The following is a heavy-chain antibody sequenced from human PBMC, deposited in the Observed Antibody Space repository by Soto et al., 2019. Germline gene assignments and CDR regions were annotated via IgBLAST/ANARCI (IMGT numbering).Heavy chain of an antibody. J-gene: IGHJ6*04. CDR2: IIPIFGTA. CDR3: ARARGYYGSGIPTNHDYYYYGMDV. V-gene: IGHV1-69*13. D-gene: IGHD3-10*01. Sequence: ASVKVSCKASGGTFSSYAISWVRQAPGQGLEWMGGIIPIFGTANYAQKFQGRVTITADESTSTAYMELSSLRSEDTAVYYCARARGYYGSGIPTNHDYYYYGMDVWGEGTTVTVSS. CDR1: GGTFSSYA.